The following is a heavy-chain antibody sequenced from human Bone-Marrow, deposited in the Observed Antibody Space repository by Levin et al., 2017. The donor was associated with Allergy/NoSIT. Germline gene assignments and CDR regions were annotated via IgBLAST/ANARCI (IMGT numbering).Heavy chain of an antibody. CDR1: GFTFSSYG. D-gene: IGHD4-17*01. V-gene: IGHV3-23*01. CDR2: ISGIGTTT. Sequence: GESLKISCAASGFTFSSYGMSWVRQAPGKGLEWVSGISGIGTTTYYADSVKGRFTVSRDNSKNTLSLQMNGLRTEDTAVYYCATFRRVTTYFDYWGQGTLVTVSS. J-gene: IGHJ4*02. CDR3: ATFRRVTTYFDY.